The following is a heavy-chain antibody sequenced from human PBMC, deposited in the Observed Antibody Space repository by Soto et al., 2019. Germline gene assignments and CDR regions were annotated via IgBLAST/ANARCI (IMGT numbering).Heavy chain of an antibody. J-gene: IGHJ4*01. D-gene: IGHD3-22*01. CDR3: ARPSGWLSLSYFDY. CDR1: GYSFTRYW. V-gene: IGHV5-51*01. Sequence: GESLKISCNGSGYSFTRYWICWVRHMPGKGLEWMGVIYPGDSDTRYSPSFQGQVTISVDMSISTAYLQWRSLRTSDTAIYYCARPSGWLSLSYFDYWGHGTLVTVSS. CDR2: IYPGDSDT.